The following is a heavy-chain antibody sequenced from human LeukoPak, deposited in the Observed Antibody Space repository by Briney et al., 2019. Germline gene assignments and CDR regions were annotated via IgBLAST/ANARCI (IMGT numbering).Heavy chain of an antibody. V-gene: IGHV3-21*01. CDR2: ISISSSYI. CDR1: GFTFSSYS. CDR3: ARCLGATRCAFDI. D-gene: IGHD1-26*01. Sequence: GGSLRLSCAASGFTFSSYSMNWVRQAPGKRLEWVSSISISSSYIYYADSVKGRFTISRDNAKNSLYLQMNSLRAEDTAVYYCARCLGATRCAFDIWGQGTMVTVSS. J-gene: IGHJ3*02.